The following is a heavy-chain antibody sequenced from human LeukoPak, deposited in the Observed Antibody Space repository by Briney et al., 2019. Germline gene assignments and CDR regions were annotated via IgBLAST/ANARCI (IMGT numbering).Heavy chain of an antibody. CDR1: GGSISSYY. D-gene: IGHD3-10*01. CDR3: ARAGTLPYYYYGMDV. J-gene: IGHJ6*02. CDR2: IYYSGST. Sequence: SETLSLTCTVSGGSISSYYWSWIRQPPGKGLEWIGYIYYSGSTNYNPSLKSRVTISVDTSKNQFSLKLSSVTAADTAVYYCARAGTLPYYYYGMDVWGQGTTLTVSS. V-gene: IGHV4-59*01.